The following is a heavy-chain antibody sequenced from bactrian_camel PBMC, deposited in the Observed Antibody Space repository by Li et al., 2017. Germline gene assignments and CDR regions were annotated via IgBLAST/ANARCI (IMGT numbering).Heavy chain of an antibody. V-gene: IGHV3S40*01. J-gene: IGHJ4*01. CDR3: AAGKNYPLSLDRGRFEY. Sequence: VQLVESGGGSVQAGGSLRLSCAASGSTNIWYYMGWFRQTPGKELEGLAAISGDGQRTEYAPSVNGRFTISRDRGENTAYLQMNSLKPEDTAMYFCAAGKNYPLSLDRGRFEYWARGTQVTVS. CDR2: ISGDGQRT. CDR1: GSTNIWYY. D-gene: IGHD2*01.